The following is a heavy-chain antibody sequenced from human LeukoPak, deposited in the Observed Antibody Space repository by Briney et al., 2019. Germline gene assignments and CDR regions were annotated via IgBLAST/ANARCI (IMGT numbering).Heavy chain of an antibody. V-gene: IGHV3-30*02. CDR1: GFTFSSYG. Sequence: GGSLRLSCAASGFTFSSYGIHWVRQAPGKGLEWVAVIWYDGSNKYYGDSVKGRFTISRDNSKNTLYLQMNSLRAEDTAVYYCAKDFNDYGDYYYYYGMDVWGQGTTVTVSS. CDR2: IWYDGSNK. CDR3: AKDFNDYGDYYYYYGMDV. J-gene: IGHJ6*02. D-gene: IGHD4-17*01.